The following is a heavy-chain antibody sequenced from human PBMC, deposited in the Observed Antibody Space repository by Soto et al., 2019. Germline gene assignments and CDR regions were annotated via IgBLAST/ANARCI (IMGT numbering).Heavy chain of an antibody. CDR1: GFTVSSNY. V-gene: IGHV3-53*01. J-gene: IGHJ4*02. Sequence: GGSLRLSCAASGFTVSSNYMSWVRQAPGKGLEWVSVIYGGLTTYYADSVKGRFTISRDNSKNTPYLQMNSLRAEDTAVYYCARGSTVFDYWGQGALVTVSS. CDR2: IYGGLTT. CDR3: ARGSTVFDY. D-gene: IGHD4-4*01.